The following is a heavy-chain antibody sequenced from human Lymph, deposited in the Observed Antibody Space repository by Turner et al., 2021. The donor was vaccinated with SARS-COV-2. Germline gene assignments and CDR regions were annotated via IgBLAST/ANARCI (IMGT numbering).Heavy chain of an antibody. CDR3: ARDPPIQIWVDYFYYGMDV. CDR2: IDPSGGST. CDR1: GYTFTSYY. V-gene: IGHV1-46*01. D-gene: IGHD5-18*01. J-gene: IGHJ6*02. Sequence: QAQLVQSGAEVKKPGASVKVSCKASGYTFTSYYMHWVRQAPGQGLEWMGIIDPSGGSTTYAQKFQSRVTMTRDTSTSTVYMELSSLRSEDTAVYYCARDPPIQIWVDYFYYGMDVWGQGTTVTVSS.